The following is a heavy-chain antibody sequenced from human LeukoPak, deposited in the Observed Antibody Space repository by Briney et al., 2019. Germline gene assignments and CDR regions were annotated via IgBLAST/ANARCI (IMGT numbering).Heavy chain of an antibody. CDR1: GGSISSGGYY. Sequence: SETLSLTCTVSGGSISSGGYYWSWIRQHPGKGLEWTGYIYYSGSTYYNPSLKSRVTISVDTSKNQFSLKLSSVTAADTAVYYCARGLSGYYYYYMDVWGKGTTVTVSS. D-gene: IGHD3-22*01. CDR3: ARGLSGYYYYYMDV. V-gene: IGHV4-31*03. CDR2: IYYSGST. J-gene: IGHJ6*03.